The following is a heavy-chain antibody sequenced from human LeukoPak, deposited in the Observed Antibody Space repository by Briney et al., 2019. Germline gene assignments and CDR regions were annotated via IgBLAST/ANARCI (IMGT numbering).Heavy chain of an antibody. CDR3: ARTFTNYWFDY. Sequence: SETLSLTCRVSGGSISSYYWSWIRQAPGKGLEWIGYIYYSGSTNYNPSLKSRVTISVDTSKNQFSLKLSSVTAADTAVYYCARTFTNYWFDYWGQGTLVTVSS. CDR2: IYYSGST. CDR1: GGSISSYY. D-gene: IGHD5-24*01. V-gene: IGHV4-59*08. J-gene: IGHJ4*02.